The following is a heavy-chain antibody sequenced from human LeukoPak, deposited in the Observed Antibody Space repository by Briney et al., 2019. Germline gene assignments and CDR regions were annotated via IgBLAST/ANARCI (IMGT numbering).Heavy chain of an antibody. D-gene: IGHD2-2*01. CDR1: GYTFTSYY. J-gene: IGHJ3*02. Sequence: ASVKVSCKASGYTFTSYYMHWVRQAPGQGLEWMGIINPSGGSTSYAQKFQGRVTMTRDTSTSTVYMELSSLRSEDTAVYYCARNVVPAAPLDAFDIWDQGTMVTVSS. CDR2: INPSGGST. CDR3: ARNVVPAAPLDAFDI. V-gene: IGHV1-46*01.